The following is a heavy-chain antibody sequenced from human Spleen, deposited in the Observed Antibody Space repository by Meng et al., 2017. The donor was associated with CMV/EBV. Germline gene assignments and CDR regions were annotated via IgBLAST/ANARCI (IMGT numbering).Heavy chain of an antibody. CDR3: ARDRMSATTFRGFVRLYGMDF. V-gene: IGHV1-69*05. CDR2: IIPTFETA. D-gene: IGHD1-26*01. CDR1: GGTFSNYA. J-gene: IGHJ6*02. Sequence: SVKVSCKASGGTFSNYAISWARQAPGQGLEWMGGIIPTFETAHYAQKFQGRVAITTDESTSTAYMELSSQTSDDTAVYFCARDRMSATTFRGFVRLYGMDFWGQGTTVTVSS.